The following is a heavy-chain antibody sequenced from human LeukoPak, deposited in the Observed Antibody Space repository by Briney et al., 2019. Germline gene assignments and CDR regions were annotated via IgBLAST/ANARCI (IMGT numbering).Heavy chain of an antibody. Sequence: SETLSLTCTVSGGSISSYYWSWIRRPPGKGLEWIGYIYYSGSTKYNPSLKSRVTISVDTSKNQLSLKLSSVTAADTAVYYCAREPSAGSGSFFDYWGQGTLVTVSS. CDR2: IYYSGST. V-gene: IGHV4-59*01. J-gene: IGHJ4*02. D-gene: IGHD3-10*01. CDR3: AREPSAGSGSFFDY. CDR1: GGSISSYY.